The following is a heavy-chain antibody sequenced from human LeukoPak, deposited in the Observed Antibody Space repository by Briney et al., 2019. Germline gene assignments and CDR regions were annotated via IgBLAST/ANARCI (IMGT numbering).Heavy chain of an antibody. V-gene: IGHV3-74*01. CDR3: ARVYE. Sequence: GGSLRLSSAAAGFTCSSYWMHWVRHAPGKGLVWVLRINSDGSSTSYADSVEGRVTISRDNAKNTLYLQMNSLRAEDTAVYYCARVYEWGQGTLVTVSS. D-gene: IGHD3-3*01. CDR2: INSDGSST. CDR1: GFTCSSYW. J-gene: IGHJ4*02.